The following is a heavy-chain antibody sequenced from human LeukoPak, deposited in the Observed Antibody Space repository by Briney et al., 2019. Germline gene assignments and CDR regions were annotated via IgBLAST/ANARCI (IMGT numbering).Heavy chain of an antibody. CDR1: GFTFSSYW. CDR3: AGGRGWLVDY. D-gene: IGHD3-22*01. J-gene: IGHJ4*02. Sequence: GGSLRLSCAASGFTFSSYWMNWVRQAPGKGLEWVANIKQDGTEKLYVDSVKGRFTISRDNAKNSLYLQMNSLRAEDAAVYFCAGGRGWLVDYWGQGTRVTVSS. V-gene: IGHV3-7*03. CDR2: IKQDGTEK.